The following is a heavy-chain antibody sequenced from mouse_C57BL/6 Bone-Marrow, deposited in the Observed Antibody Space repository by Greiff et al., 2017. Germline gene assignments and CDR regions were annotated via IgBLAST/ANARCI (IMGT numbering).Heavy chain of an antibody. J-gene: IGHJ3*01. CDR3: AKRLVYGGYYVFFAY. CDR2: LYPRSGNT. Sequence: VQLQQSGAELARPGASVKLSCKASGYTFTSYGISWVKQRTGQGLEWIGELYPRSGNTYYNEKFKGKATLTADKSSSTAYMELRSLTSEESAVDFGAKRLVYGGYYVFFAYWGQGTLVTVSA. D-gene: IGHD2-3*01. CDR1: GYTFTSYG. V-gene: IGHV1-81*01.